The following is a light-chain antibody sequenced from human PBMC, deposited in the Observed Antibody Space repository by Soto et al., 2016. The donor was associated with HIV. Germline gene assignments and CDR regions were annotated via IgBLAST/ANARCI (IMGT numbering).Light chain of an antibody. V-gene: IGLV3-21*03. CDR1: NIGSKS. CDR2: DNS. CDR3: QVWDIYSDHRV. Sequence: SYELTQPPLVSVAPGKTVTITCGGNNIGSKSVHWYQQKPGQAPVLLVYDNSDRPSDIPERFSGSNSGNTATLTIDRVEAGDEADYYCQVWDIYSDHRVFGTGTKVTV. J-gene: IGLJ1*01.